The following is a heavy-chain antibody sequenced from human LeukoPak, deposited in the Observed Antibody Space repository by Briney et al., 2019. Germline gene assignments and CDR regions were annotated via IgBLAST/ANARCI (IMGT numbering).Heavy chain of an antibody. Sequence: SETLSLTCTVSGGFISSSSYYWGWIRQPPGKGLEWIGSIYYSGSTYYNPSLKSRVTISVDTSKNQFSLKLSSVTAADTAVYYCASEPMGDRYPDPWGQGTLVTVSS. CDR3: ASEPMGDRYPDP. CDR1: GGFISSSSYY. J-gene: IGHJ5*02. V-gene: IGHV4-39*01. CDR2: IYYSGST. D-gene: IGHD2-21*02.